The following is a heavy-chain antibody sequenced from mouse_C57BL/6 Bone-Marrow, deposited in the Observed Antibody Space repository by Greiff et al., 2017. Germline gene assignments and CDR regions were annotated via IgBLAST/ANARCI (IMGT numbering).Heavy chain of an antibody. CDR2: IDPENGDT. J-gene: IGHJ2*01. D-gene: IGHD2-4*01. CDR3: TTWDYDYDSGAYFDY. Sequence: EVKLQESGAELVRPGASVKLSCTASGFTIKDDYMHWVKQRPEQGLEWIGWIDPENGDTEYASKFQGKATITADTSSNTAYLQLSSLTSEDTAVYYFTTWDYDYDSGAYFDYWGQGTTLTGSS. CDR1: GFTIKDDY. V-gene: IGHV14-4*01.